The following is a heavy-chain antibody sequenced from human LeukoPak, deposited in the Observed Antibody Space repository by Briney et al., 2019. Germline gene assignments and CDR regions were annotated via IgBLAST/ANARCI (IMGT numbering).Heavy chain of an antibody. CDR1: GFTFSSYS. Sequence: GGSLRLSCAASGFTFSSYSMNWVRQAPGKGLEWVSYISGSGRTIYYADSVKGRFTISRDNAKNSLDLQLNSLRAEDTAVYYCARGALRGYYDSSGSYAFGYWGQGTLVTVSS. CDR2: ISGSGRTI. J-gene: IGHJ4*02. D-gene: IGHD3-22*01. V-gene: IGHV3-48*01. CDR3: ARGALRGYYDSSGSYAFGY.